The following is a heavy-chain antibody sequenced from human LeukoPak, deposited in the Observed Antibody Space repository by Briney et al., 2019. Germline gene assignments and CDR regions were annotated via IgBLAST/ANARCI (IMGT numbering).Heavy chain of an antibody. CDR3: ARAVSADTAMVYFDY. V-gene: IGHV3-11*01. Sequence: PGGSLRLSCAASGFTFSDYYMFWIRQAPGKGLEWVSYTSNSGSIIYYADSVKGLFTVSRDNAKDSLYLQMNSLRAEDTAVYYCARAVSADTAMVYFDYWGQGTLVTVSS. D-gene: IGHD5-18*01. CDR2: TSNSGSII. CDR1: GFTFSDYY. J-gene: IGHJ4*02.